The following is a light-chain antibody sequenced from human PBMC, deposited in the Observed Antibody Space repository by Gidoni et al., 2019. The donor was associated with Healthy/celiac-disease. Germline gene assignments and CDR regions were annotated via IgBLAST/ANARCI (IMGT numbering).Light chain of an antibody. J-gene: IGKJ5*01. Sequence: DIQVTQSPSSLSASVGDRVTITCRASQGISNYLAWYQQKPGKVPKLLIYAASTLQSGVPSRFSGSGSGTDFTLTISSLQPEDVATYYCQKYNSAPSITFGHGTRLEIK. V-gene: IGKV1-27*01. CDR3: QKYNSAPSIT. CDR2: AAS. CDR1: QGISNY.